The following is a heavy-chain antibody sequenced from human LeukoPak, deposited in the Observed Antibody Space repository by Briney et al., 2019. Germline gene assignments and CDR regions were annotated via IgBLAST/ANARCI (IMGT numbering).Heavy chain of an antibody. V-gene: IGHV3-74*01. CDR2: INPDGSSA. CDR1: GFTFSDDW. CDR3: ARFKATVTSIP. Sequence: GGSLRLSYAASGFTFSDDWMHWVRQAPGKGLVWVSRINPDGSSASYADSVKGRFTISRDNAKNTLYLQMNSLRAEDTAVYYCARFKATVTSIPWGQGTLVTVSS. D-gene: IGHD4-11*01. J-gene: IGHJ5*02.